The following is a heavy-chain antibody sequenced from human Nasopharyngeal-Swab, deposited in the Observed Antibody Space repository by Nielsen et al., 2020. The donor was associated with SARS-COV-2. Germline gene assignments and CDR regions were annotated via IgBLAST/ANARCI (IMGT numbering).Heavy chain of an antibody. J-gene: IGHJ4*02. CDR3: AGRGYSYGDGLFDY. V-gene: IGHV1-69*01. D-gene: IGHD5-18*01. Sequence: WVLQAPGKGLEWMGGIIPIFGTANYAQKFQGRVTITADESTSTAYMELSSLRSEDTAVYYCAGRGYSYGDGLFDYWGQGTLVTVSS. CDR2: IIPIFGTA.